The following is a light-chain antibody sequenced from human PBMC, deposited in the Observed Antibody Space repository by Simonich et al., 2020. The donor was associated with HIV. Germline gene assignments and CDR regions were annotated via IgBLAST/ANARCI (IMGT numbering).Light chain of an antibody. J-gene: IGLJ7*01. Sequence: QSALTQPASVSGSPGQSITISCTGTSSDVGNYNYVSWYQQHPGKAPKLMIYYVSNRPSGVSNRFSGSKSGNTASLTISGLQAEDEADYDCSSYTSSSTLAVFGGGTQLTVL. CDR1: SSDVGNYNY. CDR2: YVS. CDR3: SSYTSSSTLAV. V-gene: IGLV2-14*03.